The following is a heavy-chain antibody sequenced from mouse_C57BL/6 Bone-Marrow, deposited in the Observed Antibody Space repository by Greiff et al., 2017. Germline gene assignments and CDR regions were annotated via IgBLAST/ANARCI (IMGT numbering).Heavy chain of an antibody. V-gene: IGHV1-59*01. D-gene: IGHD2-3*01. CDR3: ASESGYYLAY. CDR2: IDPSDSYT. J-gene: IGHJ3*01. Sequence: VQLQQSGAELVRPGTSVKLSCKASGYTFTSYWMHWVKQRPGQGLEWIGVIDPSDSYTNYNQKFKGKATLTVDTSSSTAYMQLSILTSEDSAVYFCASESGYYLAYWGQGTLVTVSA. CDR1: GYTFTSYW.